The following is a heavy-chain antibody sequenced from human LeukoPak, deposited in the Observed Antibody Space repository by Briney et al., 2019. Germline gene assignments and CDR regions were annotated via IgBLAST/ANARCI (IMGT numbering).Heavy chain of an antibody. CDR2: IDPNSCGT. D-gene: IGHD6-13*01. V-gene: IGHV1-2*02. CDR1: GCPFTGYY. J-gene: IGHJ5*02. Sequence: ASVKVSFKTSGCPFTGYYIHWVRRAPGQGVEGMGWIDPNSCGTNYAHKFQGRLTMTRDTSISTAYMELSRLTSADTAVYRCATPSSSSWYGFDHWGQGTLVTVSS. CDR3: ATPSSSSWYGFDH.